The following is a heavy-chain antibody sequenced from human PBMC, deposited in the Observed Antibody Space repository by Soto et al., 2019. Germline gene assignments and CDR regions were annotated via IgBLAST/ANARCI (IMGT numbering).Heavy chain of an antibody. CDR3: ARAAGRYCSSTSCYSEWFDP. CDR2: IYHSGST. J-gene: IGHJ5*02. V-gene: IGHV4-4*02. CDR1: GGSISSSNW. Sequence: QVQLQESGPGLVKPSGTLSLTCAVSGGSISSSNWWSWVRQPPGKGLEWIGEIYHSGSTNYNPSLKGRVTISVDKSKNHFSLKLSSVTAADTAVYYCARAAGRYCSSTSCYSEWFDPWGQGTLVTVFS. D-gene: IGHD2-2*01.